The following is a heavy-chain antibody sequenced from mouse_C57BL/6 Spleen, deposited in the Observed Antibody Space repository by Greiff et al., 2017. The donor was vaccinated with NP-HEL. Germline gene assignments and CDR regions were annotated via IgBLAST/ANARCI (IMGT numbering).Heavy chain of an antibody. Sequence: EVQLQQSGPELVKPGASVKISCKASGYTFTDYYMNWVKQSHGKSLEWIGDINPNNGGTSYNQKFKGKATLTVDKSSSTAYMELRSLTSEDSAVYYCARHNYGNWYFDVWGTGTTVTVSS. CDR2: INPNNGGT. CDR3: ARHNYGNWYFDV. V-gene: IGHV1-26*01. D-gene: IGHD2-1*01. CDR1: GYTFTDYY. J-gene: IGHJ1*03.